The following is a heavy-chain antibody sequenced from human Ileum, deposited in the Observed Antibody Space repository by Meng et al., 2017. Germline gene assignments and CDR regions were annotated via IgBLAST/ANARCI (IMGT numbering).Heavy chain of an antibody. J-gene: IGHJ4*02. CDR2: INSSGGKT. V-gene: IGHV3-23*01. CDR3: AKDYMAGSHDSRDYRFDL. Sequence: GESLKISCVASVFTFSNYAMTWVRQAPGKGLEWVSTINSSGGKTYYADSVKGRFTISRDNSENTVFHQLNSLRADDTAVYYCAKDYMAGSHDSRDYRFDLWGQGTLVTVSS. CDR1: VFTFSNYA. D-gene: IGHD3-22*01.